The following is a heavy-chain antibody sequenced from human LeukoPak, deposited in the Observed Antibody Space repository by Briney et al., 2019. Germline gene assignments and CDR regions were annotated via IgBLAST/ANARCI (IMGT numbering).Heavy chain of an antibody. CDR1: SYTFTIYG. CDR3: ARSGRGTYYYFDL. D-gene: IGHD5-12*01. Sequence: ASVTVSCKASSYTFTIYGISWVRQAPGQGLEWMGWISGSNGNTNYAQKFLGRVTMTADTSTSTAYMELRSLTSDDTAVYYCARSGRGTYYYFDLWGQGTLVTVSS. V-gene: IGHV1-18*01. CDR2: ISGSNGNT. J-gene: IGHJ4*02.